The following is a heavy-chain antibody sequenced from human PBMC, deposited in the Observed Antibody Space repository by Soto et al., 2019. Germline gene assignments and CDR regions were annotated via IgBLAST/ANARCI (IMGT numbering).Heavy chain of an antibody. CDR1: GGSFSSYA. J-gene: IGHJ5*02. V-gene: IGHV1-69*01. Sequence: QVQLVQSGDEVKTPGSSVKVSCKASGGSFSSYAFSWVRQAPGQGLEWMGGIIPSFGTPNYAQRFQGRVTISADESTTTVYMDLRRLRSEDTAVYYCARGSSSTVGPTGWFDPWGQGTLVTASS. CDR3: ARGSSSTVGPTGWFDP. D-gene: IGHD1-26*01. CDR2: IIPSFGTP.